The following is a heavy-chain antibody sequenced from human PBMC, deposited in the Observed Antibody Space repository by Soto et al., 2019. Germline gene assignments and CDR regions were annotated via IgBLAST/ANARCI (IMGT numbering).Heavy chain of an antibody. V-gene: IGHV4-4*02. J-gene: IGHJ4*02. CDR1: GGSFTSNNW. Sequence: QVQLQESGPGLVKPSGTLSLTCAVSGGSFTSNNWWTWVRQPPGQGLEWIGEIYRTGSTNYNPSLKSRVTISLDKSENQSPLKVTPLTAADTAVYYCASRDPGTSVDYWGQGTLVTVSS. CDR2: IYRTGST. D-gene: IGHD1-7*01. CDR3: ASRDPGTSVDY.